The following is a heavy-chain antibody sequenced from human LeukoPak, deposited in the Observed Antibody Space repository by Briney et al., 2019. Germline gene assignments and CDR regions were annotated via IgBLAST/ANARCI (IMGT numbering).Heavy chain of an antibody. Sequence: GGSLRLSCAASGFTFSNYWMSWVRLAPGKGLEWVANIKQDGSEKYYVDSVEGRFTISRDNSKNTLYLQMNSLRAEDAAIYYCAKDRYCSSTSCYGIVDYWGQGTLVTVSS. CDR2: IKQDGSEK. J-gene: IGHJ4*02. V-gene: IGHV3-7*03. CDR3: AKDRYCSSTSCYGIVDY. D-gene: IGHD2-2*01. CDR1: GFTFSNYW.